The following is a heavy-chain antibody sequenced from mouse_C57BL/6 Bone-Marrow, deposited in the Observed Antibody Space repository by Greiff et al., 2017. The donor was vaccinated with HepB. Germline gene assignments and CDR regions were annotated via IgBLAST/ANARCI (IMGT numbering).Heavy chain of an antibody. J-gene: IGHJ1*03. Sequence: VKLQESGAELARPGASVKLSCKASGYTFTSYGISWVKQRTGQGLEWIGEIYPRSGNTYYNEKFKGKATLTADKSSSTAYMELRSLTSEDSAVYFCARRLGIKRWYFDVWGTGTTVTVSS. CDR3: ARRLGIKRWYFDV. CDR1: GYTFTSYG. D-gene: IGHD2-4*01. CDR2: IYPRSGNT. V-gene: IGHV1-81*01.